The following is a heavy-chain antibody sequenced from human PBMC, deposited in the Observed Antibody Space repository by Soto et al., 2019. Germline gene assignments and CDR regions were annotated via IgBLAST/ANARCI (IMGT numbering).Heavy chain of an antibody. CDR3: ARASGIAARHYYYYMDV. V-gene: IGHV1-3*01. CDR2: INAGNGNT. CDR1: GYTFTSYA. J-gene: IGHJ6*03. D-gene: IGHD6-6*01. Sequence: ASVKVSCKASGYTFTSYAMHWVRQAPGQRLEWMGWINAGNGNTKYSQKFQGRVTITRDTSASTAYMELSSLRSEDTAVYYCARASGIAARHYYYYMDVWGKGTTVTVSS.